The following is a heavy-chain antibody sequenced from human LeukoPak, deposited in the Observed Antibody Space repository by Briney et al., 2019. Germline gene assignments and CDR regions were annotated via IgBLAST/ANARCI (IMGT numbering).Heavy chain of an antibody. CDR2: INHSGST. D-gene: IGHD2-21*02. Sequence: PSETLSLTCAVYGGSFSGYYWSWIRQPPGKGLEWIREINHSGSTNYNPSLKSRVTISVDTSKNQFSLKLSSVTAADTAVYYCAREAYCGGDCLDDAFDIWGQGTMVTVSS. J-gene: IGHJ3*02. CDR1: GGSFSGYY. CDR3: AREAYCGGDCLDDAFDI. V-gene: IGHV4-34*01.